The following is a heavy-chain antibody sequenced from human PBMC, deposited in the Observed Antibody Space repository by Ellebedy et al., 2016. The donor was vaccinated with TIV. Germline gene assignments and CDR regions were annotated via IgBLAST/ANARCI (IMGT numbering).Heavy chain of an antibody. J-gene: IGHJ3*02. CDR2: IYPGDSDT. CDR1: GYSFTSYW. CDR3: ASRHDYGNAFDI. Sequence: GGSLRLSXKASGYSFTSYWIGWVRQMPGKGLEWMGIIYPGDSDTRYSPSFQGQVTISADKSISTAYLQWSSLKASDTAMYYCASRHDYGNAFDIWGQGTMVTVSS. D-gene: IGHD4-17*01. V-gene: IGHV5-51*01.